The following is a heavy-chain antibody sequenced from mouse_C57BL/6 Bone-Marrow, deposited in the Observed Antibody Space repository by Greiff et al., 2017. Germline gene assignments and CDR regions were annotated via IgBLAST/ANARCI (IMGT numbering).Heavy chain of an antibody. J-gene: IGHJ3*01. V-gene: IGHV1-7*01. CDR3: LTTVVAH. CDR2: INPSSGYT. Sequence: QVHVKQSGAELAKPGASVKLSCTASGYTFTSYWMHWVKQRPGQGLEWIGYINPSSGYTKYNQKFKDKATLTADKSSSTAYMQLSSLTYEDSAVYYCLTTVVAHGGQGTLVTVSA. CDR1: GYTFTSYW. D-gene: IGHD1-1*01.